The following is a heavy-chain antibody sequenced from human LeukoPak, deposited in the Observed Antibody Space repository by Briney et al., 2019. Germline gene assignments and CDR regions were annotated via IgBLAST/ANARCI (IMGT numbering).Heavy chain of an antibody. CDR2: IYNSGNT. V-gene: IGHV3-53*01. CDR1: GFTVSGNY. CDR3: ASLYYDPDAFDI. D-gene: IGHD3-22*01. Sequence: GGSLRLSCATSGFTVSGNYMSWVRQAPGKGLEWVSLIYNSGNTYYADSVKGRFTISRDNAKNSLHLQMNSLRAEDTAVYYCASLYYDPDAFDIWGQGTLVTVSS. J-gene: IGHJ3*02.